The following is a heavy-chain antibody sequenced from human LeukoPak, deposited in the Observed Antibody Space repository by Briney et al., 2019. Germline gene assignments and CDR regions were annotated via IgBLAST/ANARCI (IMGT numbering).Heavy chain of an antibody. J-gene: IGHJ4*02. CDR1: GFTFGNDW. V-gene: IGHV3-7*03. Sequence: HPGGSLRLSCVDSGFTFGNDWMTWVRQAPVKGLEWVANIKQDGSEKYYVDSVKGRFTISRDNAKNSLYLQMNSLRAEDTAVYYCARDQGHSGYDLLDYWGQGALVTVSS. CDR2: IKQDGSEK. CDR3: ARDQGHSGYDLLDY. D-gene: IGHD5-12*01.